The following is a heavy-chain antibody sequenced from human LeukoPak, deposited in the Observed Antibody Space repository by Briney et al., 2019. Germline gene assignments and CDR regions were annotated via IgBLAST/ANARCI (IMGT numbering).Heavy chain of an antibody. CDR1: GITVSSNY. CDR3: AKVSENYYYYGMDV. V-gene: IGHV3-66*01. CDR2: IYSGGTT. Sequence: GGSLRLSCAASGITVSSNYMTWVRHAPGKGLEWGSVIYSGGTTYHADSVKGRFTTSRDISKNTLYLQMNSLRAEDTALYYCAKVSENYYYYGMDVWGQGTTVTVSS. J-gene: IGHJ6*02.